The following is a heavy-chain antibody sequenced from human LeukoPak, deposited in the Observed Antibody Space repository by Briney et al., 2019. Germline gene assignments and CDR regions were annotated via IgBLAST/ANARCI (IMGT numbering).Heavy chain of an antibody. Sequence: SETLSLTCAVYGGSFSGYYWSWIRRHPGKGLEWIGYIYYSGSTYYNPSLKSRVTISVDTSKNQFSLKLSSVTAADTAVYYCARSPTYYYDSSGYLDYFDYWGQGTLVTVSS. CDR2: IYYSGST. CDR3: ARSPTYYYDSSGYLDYFDY. V-gene: IGHV4-31*11. J-gene: IGHJ4*02. D-gene: IGHD3-22*01. CDR1: GGSFSGYY.